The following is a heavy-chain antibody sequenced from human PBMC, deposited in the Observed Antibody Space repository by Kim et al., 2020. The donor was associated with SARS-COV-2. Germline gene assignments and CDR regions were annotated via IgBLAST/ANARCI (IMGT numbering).Heavy chain of an antibody. V-gene: IGHV4-34*13. Sequence: SLKSRVTMSVDTSKNQFSLKLSAVTAADTAVYYCARGVDGGHGDYDYFDYWGQGTLVTVSS. J-gene: IGHJ4*02. D-gene: IGHD4-17*01. CDR3: ARGVDGGHGDYDYFDY.